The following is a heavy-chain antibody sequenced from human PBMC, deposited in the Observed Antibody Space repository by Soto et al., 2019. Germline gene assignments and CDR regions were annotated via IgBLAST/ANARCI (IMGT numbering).Heavy chain of an antibody. Sequence: QVQLVQSGAEVKKPGASVKVSCKASGYAFSQFYIHCMRQAPGQGLEWMGWINPHSGRTKFSQNFQGWVIMTRDKSIKTVYMELSGQRTDATAVYSCARESGGTTATLDYYYFYMDVWGKGNPVTVSS. D-gene: IGHD4-17*01. CDR1: GYAFSQFY. CDR2: INPHSGRT. J-gene: IGHJ6*03. V-gene: IGHV1-2*04. CDR3: ARESGGTTATLDYYYFYMDV.